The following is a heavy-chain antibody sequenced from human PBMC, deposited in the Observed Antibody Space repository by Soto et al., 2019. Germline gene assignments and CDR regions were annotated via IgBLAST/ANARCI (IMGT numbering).Heavy chain of an antibody. D-gene: IGHD6-6*01. CDR2: ISNNGINK. J-gene: IGHJ6*02. CDR3: ARVIRADNTSSNFYYYSGLDV. Sequence: QVQLVESGGGVVQPGRSLRLSCAASGFTFSTYGMHWVRQAPGKGLEWLAVISNNGINKYYADSVKGRFTISRDNSKDTLFLQMNSLRGEDTAIYYCARVIRADNTSSNFYYYSGLDVWGQGTTVTVSS. V-gene: IGHV3-30*03. CDR1: GFTFSTYG.